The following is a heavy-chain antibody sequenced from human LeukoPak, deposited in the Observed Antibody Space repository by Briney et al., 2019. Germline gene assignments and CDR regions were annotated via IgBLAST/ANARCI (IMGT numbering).Heavy chain of an antibody. D-gene: IGHD2-8*01. CDR2: IYYSEST. J-gene: IGHJ3*02. V-gene: IGHV4-59*11. CDR1: GGSINSHY. Sequence: PSETLSLTCTVSGGSINSHYWNWIRPPPGKGLEGIGYIYYSESTNYNPSLKSRVTISIGTSRNQFSLKLSSVTAADTAVYYCARFPQGYCANGVCHRDAFDIWGQGTMVTVSS. CDR3: ARFPQGYCANGVCHRDAFDI.